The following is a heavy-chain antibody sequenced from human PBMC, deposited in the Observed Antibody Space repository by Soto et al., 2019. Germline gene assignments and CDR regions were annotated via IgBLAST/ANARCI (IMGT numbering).Heavy chain of an antibody. J-gene: IGHJ4*02. CDR3: AHFDWFLDY. D-gene: IGHD3-9*01. V-gene: IGHV3-30-3*01. CDR2: ISYDGSNK. CDR1: GFTFSEYY. Sequence: GGSLRLSCEASGFTFSEYYMSWIRQAPGKGLEWVAVISYDGSNKYYADSVKGRFTISRDNSKNTLYLQMNSLRAEDTAVYYCAHFDWFLDYWGQGTLVTVSS.